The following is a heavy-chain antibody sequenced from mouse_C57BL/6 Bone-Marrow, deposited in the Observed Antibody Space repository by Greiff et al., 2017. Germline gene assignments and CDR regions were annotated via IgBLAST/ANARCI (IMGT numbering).Heavy chain of an antibody. CDR3: ASPNYGSSYGYAMDY. CDR2: ISNGGGST. CDR1: GFTFSDYY. Sequence: EVKLVESGGGLVQPGGSLKLSCAASGFTFSDYYMYWVRQTPEKRLEWVAYISNGGGSTYYPDTVKGRFTISRDNAKNTLYLQMRRLKSEDTAMYYCASPNYGSSYGYAMDYWGQGTSVTVSS. V-gene: IGHV5-12*01. J-gene: IGHJ4*01. D-gene: IGHD1-1*01.